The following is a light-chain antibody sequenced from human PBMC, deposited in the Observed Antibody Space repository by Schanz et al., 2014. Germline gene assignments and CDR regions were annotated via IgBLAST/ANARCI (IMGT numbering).Light chain of an antibody. Sequence: QSALTQPPYASGSPGQSVTISCTGTSRDIGKYNYVSWYQQHPGKAPKLLIYDVTERPSGVPDRFSGSRSGSTASLTVSGLQADDEADYYCCSYIGTNHLVLFGGGTKLTVL. V-gene: IGLV2-8*01. CDR2: DVT. J-gene: IGLJ3*02. CDR1: SRDIGKYNY. CDR3: CSYIGTNHLVL.